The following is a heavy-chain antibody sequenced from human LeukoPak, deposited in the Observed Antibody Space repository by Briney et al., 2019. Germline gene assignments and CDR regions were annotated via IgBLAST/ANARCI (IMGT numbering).Heavy chain of an antibody. Sequence: GGSLSLSCAASGFTFSCYAMSWVRKAPGKGLELVSAFSGSCGSTYYAYSVKGRFTISRDYARNSLLLRMNSLRADTATVYCGASHQGEHLYYMDVWGKGTTVTVSS. CDR2: FSGSCGST. J-gene: IGHJ6*03. CDR3: ASHQGEHLYYMDV. CDR1: GFTFSCYA. V-gene: IGHV3-23*01. D-gene: IGHD1/OR15-1a*01.